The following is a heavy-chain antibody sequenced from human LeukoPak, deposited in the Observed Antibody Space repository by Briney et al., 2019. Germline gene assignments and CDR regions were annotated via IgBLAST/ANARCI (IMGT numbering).Heavy chain of an antibody. Sequence: SVKVSCKASGGTFSSYAISWVRQAPGQGLEWMGRIIPILGIANYAQKFQGRVTITADKSTSTAYMELSSLRSEDTAVCYCARVRVRYSYGYGYYYYGMDVWGQGTTVTVSS. V-gene: IGHV1-69*04. J-gene: IGHJ6*02. CDR1: GGTFSSYA. D-gene: IGHD5-18*01. CDR2: IIPILGIA. CDR3: ARVRVRYSYGYGYYYYGMDV.